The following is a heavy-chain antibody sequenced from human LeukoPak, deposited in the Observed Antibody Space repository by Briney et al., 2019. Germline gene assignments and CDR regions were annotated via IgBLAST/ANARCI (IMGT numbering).Heavy chain of an antibody. J-gene: IGHJ4*02. Sequence: PGGSLRLSCAASGITFNTYWISWVRQAPGKGLEWLATINQDEGEKYYVDSVKGRFTISRDNAKNSLFLQMNSLRAEDTAVYYCTTFYTRLTDYWGQGTLVTVSS. D-gene: IGHD2/OR15-2a*01. V-gene: IGHV3-7*05. CDR1: GITFNTYW. CDR3: TTFYTRLTDY. CDR2: INQDEGEK.